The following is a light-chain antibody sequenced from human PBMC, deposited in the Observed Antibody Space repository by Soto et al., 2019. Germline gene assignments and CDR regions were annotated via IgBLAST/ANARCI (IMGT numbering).Light chain of an antibody. CDR1: SSDIGAYDY. V-gene: IGLV2-14*01. Sequence: QSALTQPASLSGSPGQSITISCTGTSSDIGAYDYVSWFQQHPGKAPKLMISEVNNRPSGVSNRFSGSKSGNTAYLTISGLQVEDEAEYFCFSFTNTSTHVFGNGTKVTVL. CDR3: FSFTNTSTHV. CDR2: EVN. J-gene: IGLJ1*01.